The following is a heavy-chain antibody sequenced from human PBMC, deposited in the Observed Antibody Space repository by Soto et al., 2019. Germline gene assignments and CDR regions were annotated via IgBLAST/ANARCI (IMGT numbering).Heavy chain of an antibody. Sequence: QITLKESGPTLVKPKQTLTLTCASSGFSLSTSGVGVAWIRQPHGKAREWLALIYWVDGKRYSPSLKTRLNITEDTSKSQVLLTRTKADPVYTATYYCEHIPAYDISTGYDPFVYWAQGSLLTVSS. CDR1: GFSLSTSGVG. J-gene: IGHJ4*02. CDR3: EHIPAYDISTGYDPFVY. V-gene: IGHV2-5*02. D-gene: IGHD3-9*01. CDR2: IYWVDGK.